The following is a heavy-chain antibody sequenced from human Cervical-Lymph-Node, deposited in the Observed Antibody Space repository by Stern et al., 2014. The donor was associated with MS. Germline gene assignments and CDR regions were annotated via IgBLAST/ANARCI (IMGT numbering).Heavy chain of an antibody. J-gene: IGHJ4*02. CDR1: GFTFSDYG. CDR2: IWYDGTKK. V-gene: IGHV3-33*01. Sequence: VQLVESGGGVVQPGRSLRLSCAASGFTFSDYGMHWVRQAPGKGLEWVAIIWYDGTKKYYAGSVKGRFTISRDNSNNTLYLQMNSLRAEDTAVYYCARDASWIQLWSYFDYWGQGTLVTVSS. CDR3: ARDASWIQLWSYFDY. D-gene: IGHD5-18*01.